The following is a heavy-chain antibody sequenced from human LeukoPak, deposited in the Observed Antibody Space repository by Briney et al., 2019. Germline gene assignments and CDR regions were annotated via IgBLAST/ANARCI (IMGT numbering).Heavy chain of an antibody. CDR2: INTDGSST. D-gene: IGHD2-2*01. J-gene: IGHJ4*02. V-gene: IGHV3-74*01. CDR1: GFTFSSYW. CDR3: ARDLSTSIVDY. Sequence: GGSLRLSCAASGFTFSSYWMHWVRQAPGKGLVWVSRINTDGSSTAYADSVKGRFTISRDNAKNTLYLQMNSLRAEDTAVYYCARDLSTSIVDYWGQGTLVTVSS.